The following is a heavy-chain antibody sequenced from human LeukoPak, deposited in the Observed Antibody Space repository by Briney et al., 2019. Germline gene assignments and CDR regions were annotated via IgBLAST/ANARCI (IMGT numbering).Heavy chain of an antibody. V-gene: IGHV3-30-3*01. J-gene: IGHJ3*02. CDR2: ISYDGSNK. Sequence: PGGSLRLSCAASGFTFSSYAMHWVRQAPGKGLEWVAVISYDGSNKYYADSVKGRFTISRDNAKNSQSLQMNSLKAEDTAVYFCARNPYRGTFDIWGQGTMVTVSS. D-gene: IGHD5-18*01. CDR1: GFTFSSYA. CDR3: ARNPYRGTFDI.